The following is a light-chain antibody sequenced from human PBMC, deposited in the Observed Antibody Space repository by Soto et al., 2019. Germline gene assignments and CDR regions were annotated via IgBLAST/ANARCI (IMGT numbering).Light chain of an antibody. CDR2: KAS. CDR1: QSISSW. J-gene: IGKJ1*01. V-gene: IGKV1-5*03. CDR3: QQYNIYPWT. Sequence: DIQMTQSPSTLSASLGDRVTLTCRASQSISSWLAWFQQKPGKAPKLLIYKASSSESGVPSRFSGSGSGTDFTLTISSLQPDDFATYYCQQYNIYPWTFGQGTKVDIK.